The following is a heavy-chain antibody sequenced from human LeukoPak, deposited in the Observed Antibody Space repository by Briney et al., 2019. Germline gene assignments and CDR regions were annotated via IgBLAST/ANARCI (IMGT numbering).Heavy chain of an antibody. J-gene: IGHJ4*02. CDR3: AREGGSLLFDY. Sequence: ASVTVSCKASGGTFSSYAISWVRQAPGQGLEWMGGIIPIFGTANYAQKFQGRVTITADESTSTAYMELSSLRSEDTAVYYCAREGGSLLFDYWGQGTLVTVSS. CDR2: IIPIFGTA. D-gene: IGHD1-26*01. CDR1: GGTFSSYA. V-gene: IGHV1-69*13.